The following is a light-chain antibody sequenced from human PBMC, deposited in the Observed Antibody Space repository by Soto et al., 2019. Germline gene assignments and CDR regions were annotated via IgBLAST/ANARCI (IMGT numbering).Light chain of an antibody. V-gene: IGKV1-9*01. J-gene: IGKJ2*03. Sequence: DLQLPQSPSFLSASVGDRVTVSCRASQDISTSLAWFQQKAGKVPQLLVYPASTLQDGVPSRFSGSGSGTYFTLTINNLQAEDFATYYCQHLRTYPFSFGQGTKLDSK. CDR3: QHLRTYPFS. CDR1: QDISTS. CDR2: PAS.